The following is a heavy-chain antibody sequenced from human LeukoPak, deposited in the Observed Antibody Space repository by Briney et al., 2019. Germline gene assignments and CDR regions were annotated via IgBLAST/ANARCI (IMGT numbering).Heavy chain of an antibody. V-gene: IGHV1-18*01. J-gene: IGHJ4*02. Sequence: GASVKVSCKASGYTFTSYGISWVRQAPGQGLEWMGWISAYNGNTNYAQKLQGRVTMTTDTSTSTAYMELRSLRSDDTAVYYCARDPYYYDSSGYLGYWGQGTLVTVSS. CDR3: ARDPYYYDSSGYLGY. CDR1: GYTFTSYG. CDR2: ISAYNGNT. D-gene: IGHD3-22*01.